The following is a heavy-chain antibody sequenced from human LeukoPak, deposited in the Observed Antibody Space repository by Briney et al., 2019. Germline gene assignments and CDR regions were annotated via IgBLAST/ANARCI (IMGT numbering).Heavy chain of an antibody. J-gene: IGHJ4*02. CDR2: INKDGSEK. CDR3: ARDPVQDFDF. CDR1: GFTFTNW. Sequence: PGGXLRLSCAASGFTFTNWMTWVRQAPGKGLEWVANINKDGSEKQYVDSVKGRFTISRDNPKNSVYLQMSSLRVEDSAVYYCARDPVQDFDFWGQGIVVTVSS. V-gene: IGHV3-7*01.